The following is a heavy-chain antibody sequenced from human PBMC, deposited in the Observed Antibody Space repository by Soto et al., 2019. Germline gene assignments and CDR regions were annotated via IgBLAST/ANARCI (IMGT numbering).Heavy chain of an antibody. CDR1: GFTFSSYA. D-gene: IGHD6-19*01. CDR2: ISGSGGST. Sequence: PGGSLRLSCAASGFTFSSYAMSWVCQAPGRGLEWVSAISGSGGSTYYADSVKGRFTISRDNSKNTLYLQMNSLRAEDTAVYFCAKDVGSYSSGWYTFLYYFDYWGQGTLVTVSS. V-gene: IGHV3-23*01. J-gene: IGHJ4*02. CDR3: AKDVGSYSSGWYTFLYYFDY.